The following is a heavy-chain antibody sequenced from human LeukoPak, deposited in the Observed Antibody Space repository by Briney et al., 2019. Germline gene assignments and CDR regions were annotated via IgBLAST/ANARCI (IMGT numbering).Heavy chain of an antibody. CDR1: GFTFSNYA. CDR3: AKRVSTTSGHFDY. D-gene: IGHD1-7*01. J-gene: IGHJ4*02. CDR2: FSGGGGYT. V-gene: IGHV3-23*01. Sequence: GGSLRLSCVASGFTFSNYAMSWVRQAPGKGLEWVSAFSGGGGYTYYADSVKGRFTISRDNSKNALYLQMNSLRVEDTAFYYCAKRVSTTSGHFDYWGQGTLVTVSS.